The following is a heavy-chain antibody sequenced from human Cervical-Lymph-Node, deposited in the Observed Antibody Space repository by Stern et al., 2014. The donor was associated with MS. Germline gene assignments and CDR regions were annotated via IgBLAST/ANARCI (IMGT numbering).Heavy chain of an antibody. CDR1: GFTFSSYS. D-gene: IGHD7-27*01. Sequence: QLVQSGGGLVQPGGSLRLSCAASGFTFSSYSMNWVRQAPGKGLEWVSYIGIDSSTTTYADSVKGRFTISRDNAKNSLYLQMNSLRDEDTAVYYCARDLNWAFDYWGQGTLVPVSS. CDR3: ARDLNWAFDY. V-gene: IGHV3-48*02. J-gene: IGHJ4*02. CDR2: IGIDSSTT.